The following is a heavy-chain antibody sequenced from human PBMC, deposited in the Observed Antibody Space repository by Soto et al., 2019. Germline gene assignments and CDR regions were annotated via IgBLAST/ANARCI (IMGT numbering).Heavy chain of an antibody. Sequence: SVKVSCKASGGTFSSYTISWVRRAPGQGLEWMGRIIPILGIANYAQKFQGRVTITADKSTSTAYMEVRSLRSDDTAVYYCAREGVAPYYYYGMVVCGQGTPVTGSS. J-gene: IGHJ6*02. CDR2: IIPILGIA. D-gene: IGHD5-12*01. CDR3: AREGVAPYYYYGMVV. V-gene: IGHV1-69*04. CDR1: GGTFSSYT.